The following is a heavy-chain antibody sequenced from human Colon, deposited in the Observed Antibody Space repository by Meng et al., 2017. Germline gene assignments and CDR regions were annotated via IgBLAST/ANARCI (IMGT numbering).Heavy chain of an antibody. J-gene: IGHJ3*02. CDR3: ARGPVWGSNWDMGAFDI. V-gene: IGHV3-7*01. D-gene: IGHD3-16*01. CDR2: IKKDGSQE. Sequence: GRSLRLSCVVSGFTCSSHWLSCVRPAPGKGLEWVANIKKDGSQEHYVDSVKGGFTVSRDNTKNSLCLRMSRVRVEDTAVYYCARGPVWGSNWDMGAFDIWGQGTLVTVSS. CDR1: GFTCSSHW.